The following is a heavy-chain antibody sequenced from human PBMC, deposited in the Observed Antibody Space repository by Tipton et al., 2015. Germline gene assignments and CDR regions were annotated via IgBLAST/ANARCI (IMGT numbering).Heavy chain of an antibody. CDR3: ARDRVASFAFDG. J-gene: IGHJ4*02. CDR1: GVSVSITNLY. Sequence: TLSLTCTVSGVSVSITNLYWTWIRQSPGKGLEWIGHLFYNGNTNYNPSLKSRVTISLDTSKNYVYLNLGSVTAADTAVYYCARDRVASFAFDGWGQGTLVAVSS. D-gene: IGHD1-26*01. V-gene: IGHV4-61*01. CDR2: LFYNGNT.